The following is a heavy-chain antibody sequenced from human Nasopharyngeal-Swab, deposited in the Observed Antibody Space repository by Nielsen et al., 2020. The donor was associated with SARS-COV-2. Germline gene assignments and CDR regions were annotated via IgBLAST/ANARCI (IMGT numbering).Heavy chain of an antibody. Sequence: TLSLTCAVYGGSFSGYYWSWIRQPPGKGLEWIGEINQSGSTKSNPSLKSRVTISVDTSKNRFSLKLSSVTAADTAVYYCARGVPLYSSSWFGSWGQGTLVTVSS. CDR3: ARGVPLYSSSWFGS. J-gene: IGHJ5*01. V-gene: IGHV4-34*01. CDR2: INQSGST. CDR1: GGSFSGYY. D-gene: IGHD6-13*01.